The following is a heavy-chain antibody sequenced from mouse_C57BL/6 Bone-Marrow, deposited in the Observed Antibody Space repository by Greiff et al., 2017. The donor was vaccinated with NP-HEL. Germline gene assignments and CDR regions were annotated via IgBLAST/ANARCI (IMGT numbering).Heavy chain of an antibody. V-gene: IGHV5-6*02. CDR2: ISSGGSYT. J-gene: IGHJ4*01. D-gene: IGHD2-3*01. CDR3: ARRGGYYSYYAMDY. CDR1: GFTFSSYG. Sequence: EVKLVESGGDLVKPGGSLKLSCAASGFTFSSYGMSWVRQTPDKRLEWVATISSGGSYTYYQDSVKGRFTISRDNAKNTLYLQMSSLKSEDTAMYYCARRGGYYSYYAMDYWGQGTSVTVSS.